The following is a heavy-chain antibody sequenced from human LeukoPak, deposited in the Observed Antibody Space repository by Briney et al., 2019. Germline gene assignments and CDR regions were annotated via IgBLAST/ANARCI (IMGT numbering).Heavy chain of an antibody. CDR1: GGTFSSYA. CDR2: IIPIFGTA. J-gene: IGHJ5*02. D-gene: IGHD2-15*01. Sequence: EASVNVSYKASGGTFSSYAISWVRQAPGQGLEWMGGIIPIFGTANYAQKFQGRVTITADESTSTAYMELSSLRSEDTAVYYCASDLSGCSGGSCRGWFDPWGQGTLVTVSS. V-gene: IGHV1-69*13. CDR3: ASDLSGCSGGSCRGWFDP.